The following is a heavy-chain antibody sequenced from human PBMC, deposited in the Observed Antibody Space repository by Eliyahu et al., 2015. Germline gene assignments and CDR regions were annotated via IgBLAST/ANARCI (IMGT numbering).Heavy chain of an antibody. CDR2: IVVGSGNT. Sequence: QMQLVQSGPEVKXPGTSVXVSCKAXGFTXPNXAVQWVRQARGQRLEWLGWIVVGSGNTNYAEKFQQRVTITRDMSTSTAYMELSSLTFEDTAVYYCATRGDYGWANDAFDIWGQGTMVTVSS. D-gene: IGHD4-17*01. J-gene: IGHJ3*02. CDR3: ATRGDYGWANDAFDI. CDR1: GFTXPNXA. V-gene: IGHV1-58*01.